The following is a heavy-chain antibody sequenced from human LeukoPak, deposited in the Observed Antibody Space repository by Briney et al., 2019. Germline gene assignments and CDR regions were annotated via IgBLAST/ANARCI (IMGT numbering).Heavy chain of an antibody. V-gene: IGHV3-7*01. J-gene: IGHJ4*02. CDR2: INQDSSEK. CDR1: GITFRNYW. D-gene: IGHD2-15*01. Sequence: GGSLRRSCVASGITFRNYWMSWVRQAPGKGLEWVANINQDSSEKYYVDSVKGRFTISRDNAKNSLYLQLNTLRPEDTAVYYCVQGWRDNWGQGTLVTVSS. CDR3: VQGWRDN.